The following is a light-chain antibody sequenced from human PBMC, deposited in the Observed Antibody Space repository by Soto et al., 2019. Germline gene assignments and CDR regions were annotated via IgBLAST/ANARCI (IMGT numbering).Light chain of an antibody. Sequence: DNQDTKSPSTLRASDGDRVTITCRASQTIGRWVAWYQQKPGKAPKVLIYEATGLERGVPSRFSGSGSGTEFTLSISTLQPDDFATYYCQQSFSTPRTFGQGTKVDIK. J-gene: IGKJ1*01. V-gene: IGKV1-5*03. CDR1: QTIGRW. CDR2: EAT. CDR3: QQSFSTPRT.